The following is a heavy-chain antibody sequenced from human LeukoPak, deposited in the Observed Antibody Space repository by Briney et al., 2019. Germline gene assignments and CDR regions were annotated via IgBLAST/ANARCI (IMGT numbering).Heavy chain of an antibody. D-gene: IGHD6-19*01. J-gene: IGHJ6*02. Sequence: PSETLSLTCTVSGGSISCYYWSWIRQPPGKGLEWIGYIYYSGSTNYNPSLKSRVTISVDTSKNQFSLKLSSVTAADTAVYYCARDLHSGWYLPPYYGMDVWGQGTTVTVSS. V-gene: IGHV4-59*01. CDR1: GGSISCYY. CDR2: IYYSGST. CDR3: ARDLHSGWYLPPYYGMDV.